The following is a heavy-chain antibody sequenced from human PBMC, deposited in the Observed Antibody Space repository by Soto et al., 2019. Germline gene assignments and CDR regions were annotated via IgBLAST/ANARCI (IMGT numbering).Heavy chain of an antibody. CDR1: GFSLTTNGVG. Sequence: QITLKESGPTLVKPTQTLKLTCTFSGFSLTTNGVGVAWIRQPPGKALEWLEVNYWEDDERYSPSLKSRLTITKDTSKNQVVLTMTNMDPVDTATYYCVQRRAAFDYWGQGTLVTVSS. CDR2: NYWEDDE. CDR3: VQRRAAFDY. J-gene: IGHJ4*02. V-gene: IGHV2-5*02.